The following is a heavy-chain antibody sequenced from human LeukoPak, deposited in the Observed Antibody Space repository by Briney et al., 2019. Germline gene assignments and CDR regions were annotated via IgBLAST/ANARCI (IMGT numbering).Heavy chain of an antibody. CDR3: ARAGALEAFGDFDY. V-gene: IGHV1-2*02. CDR2: INPNSGGT. Sequence: ASVKVSCKASGYTFTGYYMHWVRQAPGQGLEWMGWINPNSGGTNYAQRFQGRVTMTRDTSISTVYMELSRLRSDDTAVYYCARAGALEAFGDFDYWGQGTLVTVSS. J-gene: IGHJ4*02. CDR1: GYTFTGYY. D-gene: IGHD3-10*01.